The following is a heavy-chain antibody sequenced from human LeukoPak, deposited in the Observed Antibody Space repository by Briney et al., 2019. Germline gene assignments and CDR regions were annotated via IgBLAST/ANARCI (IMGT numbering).Heavy chain of an antibody. CDR3: ARDRTGSFDY. CDR2: ISSGGGNT. V-gene: IGHV3-11*01. D-gene: IGHD3-9*01. CDR1: GFTFSDYY. Sequence: GGSLRLSCTAFGFTFSDYYMSWIRQAPGKGLEWVSYISSGGGNTYYADSVKGRFTFSRDNAKNSRYLQMNSLRAEDTAVYYCARDRTGSFDYWGQGTLVTVSS. J-gene: IGHJ4*02.